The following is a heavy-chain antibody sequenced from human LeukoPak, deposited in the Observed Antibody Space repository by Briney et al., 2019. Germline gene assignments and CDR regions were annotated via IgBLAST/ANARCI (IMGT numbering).Heavy chain of an antibody. D-gene: IGHD3-3*01. V-gene: IGHV2-5*01. CDR2: IYWNDDK. Sequence: SGPKLVNATQTLTLTCTFSGFSRSTSGVGVGWIRQPPGKALEWLALIYWNDDKRYSPSLKSRLTITEDTSKNPVVLTMTTMDPVDTATYYCAHGYYDFWSGYYTDYFDYWGQGTLVTVSS. CDR1: GFSRSTSGVG. CDR3: AHGYYDFWSGYYTDYFDY. J-gene: IGHJ4*02.